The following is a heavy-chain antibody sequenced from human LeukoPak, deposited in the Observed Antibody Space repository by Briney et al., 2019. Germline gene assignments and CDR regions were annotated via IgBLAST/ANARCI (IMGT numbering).Heavy chain of an antibody. CDR1: GGTFSNSA. CDR2: INPNSGGT. CDR3: ARDLNVRIAVAGTGGFDP. D-gene: IGHD6-19*01. V-gene: IGHV1-2*02. Sequence: ASVKVSCKASGGTFSNSAISWVRQAPGQGLEWMGWINPNSGGTNYAQKFQGRVTMTRDTSISTAYMELSRLRSDDTAVYYCARDLNVRIAVAGTGGFDPWGQGTLVTVSS. J-gene: IGHJ5*02.